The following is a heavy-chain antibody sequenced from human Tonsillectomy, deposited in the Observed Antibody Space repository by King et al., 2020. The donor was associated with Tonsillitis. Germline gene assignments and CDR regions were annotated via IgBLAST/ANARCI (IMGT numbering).Heavy chain of an antibody. J-gene: IGHJ4*02. D-gene: IGHD2-15*01. Sequence: LQLQESGPGLVKPSETLSLTCTVSGGSISSSSYYWGWIRQPPGKGLEWIGSIYYSGSTYYNPSLKSRVTISVDTSKNQFSLKLSSVTAADTAVYYCARSSVCSGGSCLESSFDSWGQGTLVTVSS. V-gene: IGHV4-39*01. CDR2: IYYSGST. CDR1: GGSISSSSYY. CDR3: ARSSVCSGGSCLESSFDS.